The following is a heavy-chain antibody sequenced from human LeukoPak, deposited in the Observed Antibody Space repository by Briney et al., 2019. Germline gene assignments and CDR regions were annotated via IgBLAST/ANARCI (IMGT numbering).Heavy chain of an antibody. CDR2: INHSGST. CDR1: GGSFSGYY. D-gene: IGHD6-6*01. Sequence: SETLSLTCAVYGGSFSGYYWSWIRQPPGKGLEWIGEINHSGSTNYNPSLKSRVTISVDTSKNQFSLKLSSVTAADTAVYYCARGIWKEYSSSSRSAYYYGMDVWGQGTTVTVSS. J-gene: IGHJ6*02. CDR3: ARGIWKEYSSSSRSAYYYGMDV. V-gene: IGHV4-34*01.